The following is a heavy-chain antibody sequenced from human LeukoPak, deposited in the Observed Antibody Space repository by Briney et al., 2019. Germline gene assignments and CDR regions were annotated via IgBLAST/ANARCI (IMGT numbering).Heavy chain of an antibody. D-gene: IGHD5-18*01. Sequence: SVKVSCKASGGTFSSYAISWVRQAPGQGLEWMGRIIPIFGTANYAQKFQGRVTITTDESTSTAYVELSSLRSEDTAVYYCARYLYTAMVSWGAFDIWGQGTMVTVSS. V-gene: IGHV1-69*05. J-gene: IGHJ3*02. CDR1: GGTFSSYA. CDR2: IIPIFGTA. CDR3: ARYLYTAMVSWGAFDI.